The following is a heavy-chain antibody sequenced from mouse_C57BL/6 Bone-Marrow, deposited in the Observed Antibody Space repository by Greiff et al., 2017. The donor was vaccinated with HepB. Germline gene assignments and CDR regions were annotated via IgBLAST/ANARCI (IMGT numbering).Heavy chain of an antibody. CDR3: ARPGYYGSSYYWYFDV. CDR2: ISNLAYSI. CDR1: GFTFSDYG. V-gene: IGHV5-15*01. D-gene: IGHD1-1*01. J-gene: IGHJ1*03. Sequence: EVKLMESGGGLVQPGGSLKLSCAASGFTFSDYGMAWVRQAPRKGPEWVAFISNLAYSIYYADTVTGRFTISRENAKNTLYLEMSSLRSEDTAMYYCARPGYYGSSYYWYFDVWGTGTTVTVSS.